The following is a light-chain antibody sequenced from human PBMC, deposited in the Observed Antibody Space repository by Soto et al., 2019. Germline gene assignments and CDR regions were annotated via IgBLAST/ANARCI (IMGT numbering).Light chain of an antibody. V-gene: IGLV2-14*01. CDR1: SNDIGTYDY. Sequence: QSALAQPISVSGSPGQSITISCTGNSNDIGTYDYVCWYQQHPGKAPRLLIHGVHNRSPGISGRFSASMSGLTASLTISGLQAEDEADYYCTAFSANRVYLFGPGTKVTVL. CDR3: TAFSANRVYL. CDR2: GVH. J-gene: IGLJ1*01.